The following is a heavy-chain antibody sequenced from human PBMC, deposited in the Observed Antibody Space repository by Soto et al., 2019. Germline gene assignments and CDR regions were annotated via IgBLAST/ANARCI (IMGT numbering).Heavy chain of an antibody. CDR1: GFTFSSYA. CDR3: AKDGTAYSSPYYFDY. CDR2: ISGSGGST. Sequence: PGGSLSLSCAASGFTFSSYAMSWVRQAPGKGLEWVSAISGSGGSTYYADSVKGRFTISRDNSKNTLYLQMNSLRAEDTAVYYCAKDGTAYSSPYYFDYWGQGTLVTVSS. J-gene: IGHJ4*02. D-gene: IGHD6-6*01. V-gene: IGHV3-23*01.